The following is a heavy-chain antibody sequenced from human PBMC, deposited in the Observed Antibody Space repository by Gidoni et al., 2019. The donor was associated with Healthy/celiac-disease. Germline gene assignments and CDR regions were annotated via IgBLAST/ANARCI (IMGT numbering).Heavy chain of an antibody. V-gene: IGHV4-59*01. J-gene: IGHJ6*03. CDR1: GGSISSYS. CDR3: ARDSGGARREDYYYYYMDV. CDR2: IYYSGST. Sequence: QVQLQESGPGLVKPSGTLSLTCTVPGGSISSYSWSWIRPPPGKGLEWIGYIYYSGSTNYNPSLKSRVTISVDTSKNQFSLKLSSVTAADTAVYYCARDSGGARREDYYYYYMDVWGKGTTVTVSS. D-gene: IGHD3-16*01.